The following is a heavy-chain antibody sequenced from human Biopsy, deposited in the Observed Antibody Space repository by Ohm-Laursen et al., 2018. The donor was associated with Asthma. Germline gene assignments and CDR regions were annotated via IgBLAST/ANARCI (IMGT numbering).Heavy chain of an antibody. J-gene: IGHJ4*02. D-gene: IGHD2-15*01. CDR2: IHYSGST. V-gene: IGHV4-59*01. CDR3: AGFCSGGNCPDH. CDR1: GVPIRSYY. Sequence: GTLSLTCTVSGVPIRSYYWTWIRQPPGKGLEWIGNIHYSGSTYSNPSLKSRVTISVDTSKKQISLRLSSVIAADTAVYYCAGFCSGGNCPDHWGQGTLVTVSS.